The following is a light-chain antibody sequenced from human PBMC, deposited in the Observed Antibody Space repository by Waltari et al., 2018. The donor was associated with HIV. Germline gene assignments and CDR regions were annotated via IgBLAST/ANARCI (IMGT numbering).Light chain of an antibody. Sequence: QSALTQPASVSGSPGQSITISCTGTSSDVGSYNIGSWYQHHPGKAPKLMIFEVTKRPSGVSNRFSGSKSGNTASLTISGLQADDEADYYCCSYAGSSAFVFGTGTKVTVL. CDR3: CSYAGSSAFV. V-gene: IGLV2-23*02. J-gene: IGLJ1*01. CDR2: EVT. CDR1: SSDVGSYNI.